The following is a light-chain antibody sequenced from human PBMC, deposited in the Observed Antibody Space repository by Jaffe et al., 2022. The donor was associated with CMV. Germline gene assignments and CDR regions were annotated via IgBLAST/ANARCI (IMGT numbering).Light chain of an antibody. CDR1: QGISSY. V-gene: IGKV1-9*01. J-gene: IGKJ4*01. CDR2: TAS. CDR3: QQLNSFPLT. Sequence: IQLTQSPSSLSASVGDTVTITCRASQGISSYLAWYQHKPRTAPKLLIYTASTLQSGVPSRFSGSGSGTDFTLTIRSLQPEDFATYFCQQLNSFPLTFGGGTKVEIK.